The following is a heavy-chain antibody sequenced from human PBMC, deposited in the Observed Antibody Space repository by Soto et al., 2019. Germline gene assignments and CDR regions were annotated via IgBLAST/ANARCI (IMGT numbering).Heavy chain of an antibody. D-gene: IGHD6-19*01. Sequence: PGESLKISCKGSGYSFTSYWIGWVRQMPGKGLEWMGIIYPGDSDTRYSPSFQGQVTISADKSISTAYLQWSSLKASDTAMYYCASYSSGPPYYYGMDVWDQGTTVTVSS. CDR2: IYPGDSDT. J-gene: IGHJ6*02. CDR3: ASYSSGPPYYYGMDV. V-gene: IGHV5-51*01. CDR1: GYSFTSYW.